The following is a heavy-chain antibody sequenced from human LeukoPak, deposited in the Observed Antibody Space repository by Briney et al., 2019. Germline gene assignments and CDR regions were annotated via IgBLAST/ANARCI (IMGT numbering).Heavy chain of an antibody. V-gene: IGHV3-23*01. CDR2: ISGSGGST. Sequence: GGSLRLSCAASGFTFSSYAMSWFRQAPGKGLEWVSAISGSGGSTYYADSVKGRFTISRDNSKNTLYLQMNSLRAEDTAVYYCAKAADIVLMVYAFDYWGQGTLVTVSS. CDR3: AKAADIVLMVYAFDY. D-gene: IGHD2-8*01. J-gene: IGHJ4*02. CDR1: GFTFSSYA.